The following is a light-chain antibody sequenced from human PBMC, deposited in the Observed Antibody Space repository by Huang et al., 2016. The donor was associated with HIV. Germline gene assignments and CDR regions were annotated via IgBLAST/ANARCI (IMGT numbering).Light chain of an antibody. V-gene: IGKV3-15*01. J-gene: IGKJ2*01. Sequence: EIAMTQSPAILSVSPGERVTLSCRASQSVSTNFAWYQQKSGQAPSLLIYGATTRATGIPARFSGGGSGTEFTLIISSLQSEDFAVYFCQQYNNWPYTFGQGTKLEIK. CDR1: QSVSTN. CDR3: QQYNNWPYT. CDR2: GAT.